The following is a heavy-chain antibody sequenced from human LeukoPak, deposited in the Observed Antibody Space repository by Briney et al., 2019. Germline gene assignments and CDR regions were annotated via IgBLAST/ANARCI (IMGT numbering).Heavy chain of an antibody. V-gene: IGHV3-74*01. D-gene: IGHD4-11*01. CDR1: GFTFNNYW. CDR3: AREEYSVRRGARLDH. Sequence: GSLRLSCAASGFTFNNYWMHWVRQAPGKGLVWVSRINSDGGSTGYADSVRGRFTISRDTAKNTLYLQMNSVRVEDTAMYYCAREEYSVRRGARLDHWGQGTLVIVSS. J-gene: IGHJ4*02. CDR2: INSDGGST.